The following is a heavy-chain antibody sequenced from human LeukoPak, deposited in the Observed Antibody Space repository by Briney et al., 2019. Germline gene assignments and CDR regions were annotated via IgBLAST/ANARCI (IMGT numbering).Heavy chain of an antibody. V-gene: IGHV4-30-4*08. Sequence: PSETLSLTCTVSGGSISSGNYYWRWVRQPPGKGLEWVCYIYYSVLTYYNPSLKSRLTISVDTSKNQFSLKLSSVTAADTAVYYCARGKTWIQLWLFDPWGQGTLVTVSS. CDR3: ARGKTWIQLWLFDP. CDR1: GGSISSGNYY. J-gene: IGHJ5*02. CDR2: IYYSVLT. D-gene: IGHD5-18*01.